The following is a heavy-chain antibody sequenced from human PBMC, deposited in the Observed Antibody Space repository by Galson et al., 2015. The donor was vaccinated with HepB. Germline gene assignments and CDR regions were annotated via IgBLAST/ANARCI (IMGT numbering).Heavy chain of an antibody. CDR3: ARGFHGSGNYYYYGLDV. J-gene: IGHJ6*02. CDR1: GYTFTGYY. CDR2: IDPSSGDT. V-gene: IGHV1-2*06. D-gene: IGHD3-10*01. Sequence: SVKVSCKASGYTFTGYYIHWVRQAPGQGLEWVGRIDPSSGDTNYAQKFQVRVTMTRDTSISTGYMELTRLTSDDTAVYYCARGFHGSGNYYYYGLDVWGQGTTVTVSS.